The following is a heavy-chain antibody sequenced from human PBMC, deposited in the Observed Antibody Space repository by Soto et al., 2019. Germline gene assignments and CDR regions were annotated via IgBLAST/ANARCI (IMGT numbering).Heavy chain of an antibody. D-gene: IGHD3-9*01. CDR1: GGSISSYY. CDR2: IYYSGST. CDR3: ARHPSTLLRYFDWTFDY. J-gene: IGHJ4*02. Sequence: SETLSLTCTVSGGSISSYYWSWIRQPPGKGLEWIGYIYYSGSTNYNPSLKSRVTISVDTSKNQFSLKLSSVTAADTAVYYCARHPSTLLRYFDWTFDYWGQGTLVTVSS. V-gene: IGHV4-59*08.